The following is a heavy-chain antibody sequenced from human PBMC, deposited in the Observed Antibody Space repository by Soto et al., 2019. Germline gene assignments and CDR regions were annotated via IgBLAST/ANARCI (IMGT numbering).Heavy chain of an antibody. D-gene: IGHD1-1*01. CDR2: VHISGHS. CDR3: ARVRQGCSANNCYFEP. Sequence: SETLSLTCTLSGGSVRAPDWWNWVRPSPDKGLEWIAEVHISGHSNYNPSLRSRVSVSIDSSKNQFYLNLNSVTAADTAIYYCARVRQGCSANNCYFEPWGHGTQVNVSA. J-gene: IGHJ1*01. CDR1: GGSVRAPDW. V-gene: IGHV4-4*02.